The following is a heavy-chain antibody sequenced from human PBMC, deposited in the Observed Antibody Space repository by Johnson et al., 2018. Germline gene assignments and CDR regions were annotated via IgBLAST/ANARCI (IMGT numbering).Heavy chain of an antibody. J-gene: IGHJ4*02. CDR2: ISWNSGSI. D-gene: IGHD2-2*01. CDR1: GFSFDDYA. Sequence: VQLVESGGGLVQPGRSLRLSCTASGFSFDDYAMHWVRQAPGKGLEWVSGISWNSGSIGYADSVKGRFTISRDNAKNSLYLQMNTVRAEDTALYYCAKENPAAWLDYWGQGTLVTVSS. V-gene: IGHV3-9*01. CDR3: AKENPAAWLDY.